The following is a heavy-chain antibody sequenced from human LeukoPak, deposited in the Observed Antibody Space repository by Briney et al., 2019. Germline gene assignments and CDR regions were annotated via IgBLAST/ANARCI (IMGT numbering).Heavy chain of an antibody. Sequence: PGGSLRLSCAASGFTFSNYAMSWVRQAPGKGLEWVSLISGDGGSTYYADSVKGRSTISRDNSKNSLYLQMNSLRTEDTALYYCAKELDGDYVPFDYWGQGTLVTVSS. CDR3: AKELDGDYVPFDY. CDR1: GFTFSNYA. V-gene: IGHV3-43*02. CDR2: ISGDGGST. J-gene: IGHJ4*02. D-gene: IGHD4-17*01.